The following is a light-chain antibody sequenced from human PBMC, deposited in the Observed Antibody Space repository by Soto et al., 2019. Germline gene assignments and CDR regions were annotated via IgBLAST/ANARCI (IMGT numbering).Light chain of an antibody. CDR3: HQRSNWLIS. CDR1: QSISTSS. V-gene: IGKV3D-20*02. CDR2: GAF. J-gene: IGKJ3*01. Sequence: EIVMTQSPATLSVSPGERATLSCRASQSISTSSLAWYRQKPGQAPRLLIYGAFNRATGIPDRFSGSGSGTDFTLTISDVEPEDFAVYYCHQRSNWLISFGPGTKVD.